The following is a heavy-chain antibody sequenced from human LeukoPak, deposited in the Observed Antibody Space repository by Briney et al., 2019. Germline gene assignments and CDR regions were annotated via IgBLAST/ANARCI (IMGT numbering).Heavy chain of an antibody. V-gene: IGHV3-21*01. J-gene: IGHJ4*02. D-gene: IGHD2-15*01. Sequence: GGSLRLSCAASGFTFSVYTMNWVRQAPGKGLEWVSSISSGSSYIYSADSVKGRFTISRDNSKNTLDLQMNSLRVEDTAVYFCAKDKDTPATAQPQRGYFESWGQGTLVTVSS. CDR1: GFTFSVYT. CDR3: AKDKDTPATAQPQRGYFES. CDR2: ISSGSSYI.